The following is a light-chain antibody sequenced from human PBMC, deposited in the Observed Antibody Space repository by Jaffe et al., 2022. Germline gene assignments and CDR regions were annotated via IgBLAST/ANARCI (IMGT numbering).Light chain of an antibody. CDR2: DVS. CDR3: CSYAGSYTGV. J-gene: IGLJ1*01. CDR1: TSNVGGYNY. V-gene: IGLV2-11*01. Sequence: QSALTQPRSVSGSPGQSVTISCTGTTSNVGGYNYVSWYQQHPAKAPKLMIYDVSKRPSGVPDRFSGSKSGNTASLTISGLQAEDEADYYCCSYAGSYTGVFGTGTKVTVL.